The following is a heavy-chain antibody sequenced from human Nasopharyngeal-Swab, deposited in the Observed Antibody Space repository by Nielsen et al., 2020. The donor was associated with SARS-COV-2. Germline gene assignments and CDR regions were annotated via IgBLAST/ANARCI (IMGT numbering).Heavy chain of an antibody. D-gene: IGHD6-13*01. J-gene: IGHJ5*02. CDR2: VNPDNGHT. V-gene: IGHV1-18*01. CDR3: ARVMISSSTWNFDP. Sequence: ASVKVSCKTSGFTFTYDITWVRQAPGQGPEWIGWVNPDNGHTQFPQKFQGRVSMTTVTSTATAYMELRSLRSDDTAVYYCARVMISSSTWNFDPWGQGTLVTASS. CDR1: GFTFTYD.